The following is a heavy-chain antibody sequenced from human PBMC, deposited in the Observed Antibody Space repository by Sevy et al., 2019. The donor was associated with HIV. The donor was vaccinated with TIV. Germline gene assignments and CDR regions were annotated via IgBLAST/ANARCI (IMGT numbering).Heavy chain of an antibody. V-gene: IGHV3-72*01. CDR1: GFTFSDHY. Sequence: GGSLRLSCAASGFTFSDHYMEWVRQAPGKGLEWVGRTRNKADSYTTEYAASVKGRFTISRDDSKNSLYLQMNSLKTADKAVYYCATHAGIAAAGRVFDYWGQGSLVTVSS. CDR2: TRNKADSYTT. D-gene: IGHD6-13*01. J-gene: IGHJ4*02. CDR3: ATHAGIAAAGRVFDY.